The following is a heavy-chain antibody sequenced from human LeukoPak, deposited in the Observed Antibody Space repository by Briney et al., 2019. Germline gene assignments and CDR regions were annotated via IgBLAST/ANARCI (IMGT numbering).Heavy chain of an antibody. V-gene: IGHV3-33*01. D-gene: IGHD3-22*01. Sequence: GRSLRLSCAASGFTFSSYGMHWVRQAPGKGLEWVAVIWYDGSNKFYADSVKGRFTISRDNSKNTLYLQMNSLRAEDTAVYYCARVLGDKGYYDSSGTHHYFDYWGQGTLVTVSS. J-gene: IGHJ4*02. CDR3: ARVLGDKGYYDSSGTHHYFDY. CDR2: IWYDGSNK. CDR1: GFTFSSYG.